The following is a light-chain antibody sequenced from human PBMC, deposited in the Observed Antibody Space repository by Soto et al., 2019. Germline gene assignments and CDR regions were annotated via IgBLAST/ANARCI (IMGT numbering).Light chain of an antibody. CDR1: QSVTTTY. V-gene: IGKV3-20*01. Sequence: EIVLTQSPGTLSLSPGERATLSCRASQSVTTTYLAWYQQKPGQAPRLLIYNIDSRAAGIPDRFSGSGSGTDFTLSINRLEPKDFAVYYCQHYGSLPRTFGQGTKVEI. CDR3: QHYGSLPRT. J-gene: IGKJ2*02. CDR2: NID.